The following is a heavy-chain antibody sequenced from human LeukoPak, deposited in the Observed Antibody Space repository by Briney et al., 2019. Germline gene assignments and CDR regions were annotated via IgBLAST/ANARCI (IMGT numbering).Heavy chain of an antibody. CDR2: LSGSGDRT. CDR1: GFTFSSYA. D-gene: IGHD6-13*01. Sequence: GGSLRLSCAASGFTFSSYAMSWVRQAPGTWLDWVPALSGSGDRTYYADSVKGRFTISRDKSKNTVYLQVNSLRAEDTAVYYCAKGTSSTAPAAGWFDPWGQGTLVTVSS. J-gene: IGHJ5*02. V-gene: IGHV3-23*01. CDR3: AKGTSSTAPAAGWFDP.